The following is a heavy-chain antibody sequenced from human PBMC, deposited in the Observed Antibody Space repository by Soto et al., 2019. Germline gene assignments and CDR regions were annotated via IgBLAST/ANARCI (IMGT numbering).Heavy chain of an antibody. J-gene: IGHJ4*02. Sequence: QVQLQESGPGLVKPSGTLSLTCTVSGASISSTSSGDWWSWVRQPPGKGLEWIGEIHHSGSSNYNPSLKSXXTXSVXKSKNQFSLRLSSVTAADTAVYYCAKMVGATLVDYWGQGTLVTVSS. V-gene: IGHV4-4*02. CDR3: AKMVGATLVDY. CDR2: IHHSGSS. CDR1: GASISSTSSGDW. D-gene: IGHD1-26*01.